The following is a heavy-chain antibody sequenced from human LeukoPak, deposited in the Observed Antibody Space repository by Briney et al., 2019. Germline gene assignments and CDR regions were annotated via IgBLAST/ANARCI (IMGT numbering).Heavy chain of an antibody. CDR2: IIPIFGTA. J-gene: IGHJ4*02. CDR1: GGTFSSYA. Sequence: SVKVSCKASGGTFSSYAISWVRQAPGQGLEWMGGIIPIFGTANYAQKFQGRVTMTTDTSTSTAYMELRSLRSDDTAVYYCARHLWFGELYPFDYWGQGTLVTVSS. V-gene: IGHV1-69*05. CDR3: ARHLWFGELYPFDY. D-gene: IGHD3-10*01.